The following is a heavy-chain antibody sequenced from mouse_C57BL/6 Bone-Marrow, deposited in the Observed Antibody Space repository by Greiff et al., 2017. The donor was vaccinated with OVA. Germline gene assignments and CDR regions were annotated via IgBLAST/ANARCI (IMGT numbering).Heavy chain of an antibody. Sequence: QVHVKQSGAELVKPGASVKMSCKASGYTFTTYPIEWMKQNHGKSLEWIGNFHPYNDDTKYNEKFKGKATLTVEKSSSTVYLELSRLTSDDSAVYYCARKPLYGSSPCPYFDYWGQGTTLTVSS. CDR1: GYTFTTYP. D-gene: IGHD1-1*01. CDR2: FHPYNDDT. J-gene: IGHJ2*01. CDR3: ARKPLYGSSPCPYFDY. V-gene: IGHV1-47*01.